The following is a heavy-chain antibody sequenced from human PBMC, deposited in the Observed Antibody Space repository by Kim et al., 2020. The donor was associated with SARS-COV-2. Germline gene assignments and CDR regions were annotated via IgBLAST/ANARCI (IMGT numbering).Heavy chain of an antibody. CDR2: TSGSGTNT. V-gene: IGHV3-23*01. D-gene: IGHD6-19*01. CDR3: AKDGGGWLNTCLYYFDN. J-gene: IGHJ4*02. Sequence: GGSLRLSCAASGFTFNNYAMTWVRQAPGKGLEWVSSTSGSGTNTYYTDSVRGRFTISRDNSKGMLYLQMNSLRAEDTAVYYCAKDGGGWLNTCLYYFDNCGQGTLVTVSS. CDR1: GFTFNNYA.